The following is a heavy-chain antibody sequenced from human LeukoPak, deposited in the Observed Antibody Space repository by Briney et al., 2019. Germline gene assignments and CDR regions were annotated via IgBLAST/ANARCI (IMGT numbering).Heavy chain of an antibody. CDR1: GFSFSNHG. V-gene: IGHV3-33*01. J-gene: IGHJ4*02. CDR3: ARGGGWVDYVWGSYRSLKRDFDY. Sequence: GGSLRLSCAASGFSFSNHGMHWVRQAPGKRLEWVAVIWDDGNNKRYANSVNGRFTISRDNSENTLYLQMNGLTAEDTAMYYCARGGGWVDYVWGSYRSLKRDFDYWGQGTLVTVSS. CDR2: IWDDGNNK. D-gene: IGHD3-16*02.